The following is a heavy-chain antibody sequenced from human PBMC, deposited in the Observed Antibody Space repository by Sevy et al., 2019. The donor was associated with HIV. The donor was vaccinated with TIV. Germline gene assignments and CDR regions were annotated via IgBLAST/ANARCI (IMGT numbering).Heavy chain of an antibody. J-gene: IGHJ6*02. D-gene: IGHD2-15*01. CDR1: GFTFSSYA. CDR3: AKGYCSGGSCPRDYYYYGMDV. CDR2: VSVTGRST. V-gene: IGHV3-23*01. Sequence: GGSLRLSCAASGFTFSSYAMNWVRQAPGKGLDWVSSVSVTGRSTYYADSVEGRFTISRDNSKGTLYQQMNRLRADDTAVYYCAKGYCSGGSCPRDYYYYGMDVWGQGTTVTVSS.